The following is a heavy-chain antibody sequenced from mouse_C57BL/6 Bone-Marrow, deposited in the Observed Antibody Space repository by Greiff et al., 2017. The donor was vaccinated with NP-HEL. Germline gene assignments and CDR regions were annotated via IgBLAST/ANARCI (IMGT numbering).Heavy chain of an antibody. D-gene: IGHD1-1*01. V-gene: IGHV1-64*01. CDR1: GYTFTSYW. J-gene: IGHJ4*01. CDR2: IHPNSGST. Sequence: QVQLQQPGAELVKPGASVKLSCKASGYTFTSYWMHWVKQRPGQGLEWIGMIHPNSGSTNYNEKFKSKATLTVDKSSSTAYMQLSSLTSEDSAVYYCARTSGPITTVVEDYAMDYWGQGTSVTVSS. CDR3: ARTSGPITTVVEDYAMDY.